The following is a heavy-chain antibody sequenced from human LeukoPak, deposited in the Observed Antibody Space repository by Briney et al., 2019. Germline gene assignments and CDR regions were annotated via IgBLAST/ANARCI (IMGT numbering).Heavy chain of an antibody. CDR3: ARGGLGELLNWFDP. V-gene: IGHV4-34*01. J-gene: IGHJ5*02. Sequence: SETLSLTCAVYGGSFSGYYWSWIRQPPGKGLEWIGEINHSGSTNYNPSLKSRVTISVDTSKNQFSLKLSSVTAADTAVYYCARGGLGELLNWFDPWGQGTLVTVSS. D-gene: IGHD3-10*01. CDR2: INHSGST. CDR1: GGSFSGYY.